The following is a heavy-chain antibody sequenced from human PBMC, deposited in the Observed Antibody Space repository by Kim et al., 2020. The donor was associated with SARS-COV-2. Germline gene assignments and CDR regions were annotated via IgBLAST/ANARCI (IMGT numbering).Heavy chain of an antibody. CDR2: IYYSGST. Sequence: SETLSLTCTVSGGSISSSSYYWGWIRQPPGKGLEWIGSIYYSGSTYYNPSLKSRVTISVDTSKNQFSLKLSSVTAADTAVYYCASTDYGGNSAGLYYFDYWGQGTLVTVSS. V-gene: IGHV4-39*01. J-gene: IGHJ4*02. CDR3: ASTDYGGNSAGLYYFDY. CDR1: GGSISSSSYY. D-gene: IGHD4-17*01.